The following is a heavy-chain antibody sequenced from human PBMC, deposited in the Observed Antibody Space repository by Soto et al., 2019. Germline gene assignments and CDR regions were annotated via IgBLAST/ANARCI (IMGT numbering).Heavy chain of an antibody. D-gene: IGHD2-15*01. CDR1: GDSISSYY. CDR3: ARQIGDIVVVAARGWFDP. CDR2: ISYSGST. V-gene: IGHV4-59*01. Sequence: SETLSLTCTVSGDSISSYYWSWIRQPPGKGLEWIGYISYSGSTNYNPSLKSRVTISIDTSKSQFSLKLTSVTAADTAVYYCARQIGDIVVVAARGWFDPWGQGTVVTVSS. J-gene: IGHJ5*02.